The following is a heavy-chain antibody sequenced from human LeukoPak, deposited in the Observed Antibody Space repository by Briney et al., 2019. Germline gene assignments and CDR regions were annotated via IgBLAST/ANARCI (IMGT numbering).Heavy chain of an antibody. Sequence: GGSLRLSSAASGFTVSNAWMSWVRQAPGKGLEWVGRIKSKTDGGATDSAAPGKDRFTISRDDSKNTLYLQMNSLKTEDTAVYYCTTIIDYGGNSGGLDYWGQGTLVTVSS. D-gene: IGHD4-23*01. V-gene: IGHV3-15*01. J-gene: IGHJ4*02. CDR1: GFTVSNAW. CDR3: TTIIDYGGNSGGLDY. CDR2: IKSKTDGGAT.